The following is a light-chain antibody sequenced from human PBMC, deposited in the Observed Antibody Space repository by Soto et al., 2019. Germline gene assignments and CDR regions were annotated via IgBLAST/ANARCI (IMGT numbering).Light chain of an antibody. CDR3: QQYNNWPYT. CDR2: GTS. CDR1: QSVGRN. J-gene: IGKJ2*01. V-gene: IGKV3-15*01. Sequence: EIVMTQSPVALSVSPGESAALSCRASQSVGRNFAWYQQRPGQAPRVLIYGTSTRATGVPARFSGSGSGTDFTLTISSLQSEDFAVYYGQQYNNWPYTFGQGTRLEIK.